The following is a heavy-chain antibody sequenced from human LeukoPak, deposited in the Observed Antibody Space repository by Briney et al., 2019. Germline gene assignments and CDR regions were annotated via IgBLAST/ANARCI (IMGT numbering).Heavy chain of an antibody. V-gene: IGHV3-7*01. CDR3: ARNSYGSGSHDH. CDR1: GFTPSSYW. Sequence: GGSLRLSCAASGFTPSSYWLTWVRQAPGKGLEWVANINQDGHAQYYVQSVRGRFTISRDNAKSSLYLQMNSLSVEDTGVYYCARNSYGSGSHDHWGQGTLVTVSS. J-gene: IGHJ5*02. CDR2: INQDGHAQ. D-gene: IGHD3-10*01.